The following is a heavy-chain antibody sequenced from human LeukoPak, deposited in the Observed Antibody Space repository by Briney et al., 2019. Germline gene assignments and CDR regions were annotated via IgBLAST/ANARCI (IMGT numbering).Heavy chain of an antibody. CDR1: GFTFSSYA. Sequence: GGSLRLSCAASGFTFSSYAMSWVRQAPGKGLEWVSAISGSGGSTYYADSVKGRFTISRDNSKNTLYLQMNSLRAEDTAVYYCAEDLAGYGDYGNYFDYWGQGTLVTVSS. D-gene: IGHD4-17*01. V-gene: IGHV3-23*01. J-gene: IGHJ4*02. CDR3: AEDLAGYGDYGNYFDY. CDR2: ISGSGGST.